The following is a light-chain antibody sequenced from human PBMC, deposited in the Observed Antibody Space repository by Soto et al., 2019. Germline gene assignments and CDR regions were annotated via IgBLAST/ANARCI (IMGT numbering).Light chain of an antibody. J-gene: IGKJ4*01. CDR3: QQVKSYPRT. CDR2: EES. Sequence: DIHLTQSPSSLSASVGDRVAITCRASQAITNNLAWYQQKPGNPPRLLIYEESTLHSGVPSRFSGRKVGTYFILTIDSVQPEDFATYYCQQVKSYPRTFGEGTKVEIK. CDR1: QAITNN. V-gene: IGKV1-9*01.